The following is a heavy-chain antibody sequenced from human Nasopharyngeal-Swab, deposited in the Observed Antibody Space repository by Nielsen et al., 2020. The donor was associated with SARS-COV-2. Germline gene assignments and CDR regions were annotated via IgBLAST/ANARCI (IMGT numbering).Heavy chain of an antibody. CDR1: GFTFSSYG. Sequence: GGSLRLSCAASGFTFSSYGMHWVRQAPGKGLEWVAVISYDGSNKYYADSVKGRFTISRDNSKNTLYLQMNSLRAEDTAVYYCAKTVEYYGSGEGYYGMDVWGRGTTVTVSS. D-gene: IGHD3-10*01. CDR2: ISYDGSNK. J-gene: IGHJ6*02. V-gene: IGHV3-30*18. CDR3: AKTVEYYGSGEGYYGMDV.